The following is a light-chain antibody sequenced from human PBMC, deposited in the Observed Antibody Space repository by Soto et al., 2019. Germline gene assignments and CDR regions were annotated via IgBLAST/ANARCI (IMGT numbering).Light chain of an antibody. CDR3: HQYYSSPPYT. Sequence: DIVMTQSPDSLAVSLGERATINCKSSQSVLYSSNNKNYLAWYQQKPGQPPKLLIYWASTRESGVPDRFSGSGSGTDFTISISSLQAEDVAVYYCHQYYSSPPYTFGQGTKLEIK. CDR2: WAS. CDR1: QSVLYSSNNKNY. J-gene: IGKJ2*01. V-gene: IGKV4-1*01.